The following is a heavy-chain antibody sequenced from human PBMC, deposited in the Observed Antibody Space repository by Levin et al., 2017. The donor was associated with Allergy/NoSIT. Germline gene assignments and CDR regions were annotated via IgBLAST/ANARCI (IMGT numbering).Heavy chain of an antibody. CDR3: AREKPPYYDILTGYYGGYYFDY. D-gene: IGHD3-9*01. V-gene: IGHV3-66*01. CDR2: IYSGGST. CDR1: GFTVSSHY. J-gene: IGHJ4*02. Sequence: GESLKISCAASGFTVSSHYMSWVRQAPGKGLEWVSVIYSGGSTYYADSVKGRFTISRDNSKNTLYLQMNSLRAEDTAVYYCAREKPPYYDILTGYYGGYYFDYWGQGTLVTVSS.